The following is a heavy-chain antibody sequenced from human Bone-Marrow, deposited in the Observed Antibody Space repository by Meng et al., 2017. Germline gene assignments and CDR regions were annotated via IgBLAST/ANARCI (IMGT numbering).Heavy chain of an antibody. D-gene: IGHD6-13*01. J-gene: IGHJ4*02. CDR3: AREAAAVGIDY. V-gene: IGHV3-21*01. Sequence: ETLSLTCAASGFTFSSYSMNWVRQAPGKGLEWVSSISSSSSYIYYADSVKGRFTISRDNAKNSLYLQMNSLRAEDTAVYYCAREAAAVGIDYWGQGTLVTVSS. CDR2: ISSSSSYI. CDR1: GFTFSSYS.